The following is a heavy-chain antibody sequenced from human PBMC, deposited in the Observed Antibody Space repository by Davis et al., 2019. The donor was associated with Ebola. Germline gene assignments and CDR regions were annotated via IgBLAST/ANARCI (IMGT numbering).Heavy chain of an antibody. CDR3: ARPVAADYFDY. Sequence: PSETLSLTCTASGGSISSSSYYWGWIRQPPGKGLEWIGSIYYSGSTYYNPSLKSRVTISVDTSKNQFSPKLSSVTAADTAVYYCARPVAADYFDYWGQGTLVTVSS. J-gene: IGHJ4*02. CDR2: IYYSGST. V-gene: IGHV4-39*01. CDR1: GGSISSSSYY. D-gene: IGHD6-19*01.